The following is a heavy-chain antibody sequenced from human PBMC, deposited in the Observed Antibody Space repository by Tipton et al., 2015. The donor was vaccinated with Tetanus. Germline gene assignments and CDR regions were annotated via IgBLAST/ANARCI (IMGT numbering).Heavy chain of an antibody. D-gene: IGHD3-10*01. CDR3: AGYGPGSLRFFNP. V-gene: IGHV4-31*03. J-gene: IGHJ5*02. CDR1: GDSITSDAYY. CDR2: IYYTGSA. Sequence: TLSLTCNVSGDSITSDAYYWSWIRQHPGKGLEWFGYIYYTGSAYYNPSLKSRASISIDTSKSQFSLNMSSVTAADTAVYYCAGYGPGSLRFFNPWGQGTLVSVSS.